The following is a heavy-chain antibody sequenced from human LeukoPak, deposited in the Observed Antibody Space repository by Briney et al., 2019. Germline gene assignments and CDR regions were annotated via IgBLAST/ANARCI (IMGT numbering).Heavy chain of an antibody. CDR3: TRGGMSGMHY. Sequence: ASVKVSCKTSGYTFSTYDISWVRQAPGQGLELVGWISGYNGNTNYAHNLRGRVTLTTDTSTSTAYLELRSLRSEDTALYYCTRGGMSGMHYWGQGTLVTVSS. J-gene: IGHJ4*01. D-gene: IGHD5/OR15-5a*01. V-gene: IGHV1-18*01. CDR2: ISGYNGNT. CDR1: GYTFSTYD.